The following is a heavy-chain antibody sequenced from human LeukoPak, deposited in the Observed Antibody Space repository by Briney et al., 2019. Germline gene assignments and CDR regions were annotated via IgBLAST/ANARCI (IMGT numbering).Heavy chain of an antibody. D-gene: IGHD3-22*01. V-gene: IGHV5-51*01. J-gene: IGHJ5*02. CDR3: ARRDYYDSSGSNNWFDP. CDR1: GYSFTNYW. CDR2: IYPGDSDT. Sequence: GESLKISCKGSGYSFTNYWIGWVRQMPGKGLEWMGIIYPGDSDTRYSPSFQGQVTISADKSISTAYLQWSSLKASDTAMYYCARRDYYDSSGSNNWFDPWGQGTLVTVSS.